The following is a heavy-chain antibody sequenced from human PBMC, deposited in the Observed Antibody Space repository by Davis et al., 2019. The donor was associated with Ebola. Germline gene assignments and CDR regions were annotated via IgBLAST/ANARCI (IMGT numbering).Heavy chain of an antibody. Sequence: PGGSLRLSCAVSGFTLSSYEMTWVRQAPGKGLEWVSGISGIGGSTYYADTVKGRFTISRDNSKNTLYLQMNSLRAEDTAVYYCGYFCSGTPCFYYGMDVWGQGTSVTVSS. V-gene: IGHV3-23*01. J-gene: IGHJ6*02. CDR2: ISGIGGST. D-gene: IGHD3-3*01. CDR1: GFTLSSYE. CDR3: GYFCSGTPCFYYGMDV.